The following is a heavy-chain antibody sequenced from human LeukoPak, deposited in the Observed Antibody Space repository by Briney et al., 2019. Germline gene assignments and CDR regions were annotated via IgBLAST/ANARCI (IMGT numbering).Heavy chain of an antibody. D-gene: IGHD5-24*01. CDR1: GYTFTGYY. CDR3: ARDLGEMATDY. Sequence: ASVKVSCKASGYTFTGYYMHWVRQAPGQGLEWMGIINPSGGSTSYAQKLQGRVTMTTDTSTSTAYMELRSLRSDDTAVYYCARDLGEMATDYWGQGTLVTVPS. V-gene: IGHV1-46*01. J-gene: IGHJ4*02. CDR2: INPSGGST.